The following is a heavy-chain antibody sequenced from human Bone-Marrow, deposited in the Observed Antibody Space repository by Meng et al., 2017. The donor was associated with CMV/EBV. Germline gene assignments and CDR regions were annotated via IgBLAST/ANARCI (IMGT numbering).Heavy chain of an antibody. Sequence: SRGPISSSRYCWRWIRQPPGKGLEWIGSIYSSWSTYYNPSLKSRVTISVDTSKNQFCLQLGSVNAADTAVYYCVREGQAFRRYWYFDLWGRGTLVTVSS. CDR1: RGPISSSRYC. CDR2: IYSSWST. CDR3: VREGQAFRRYWYFDL. V-gene: IGHV4-39*02. J-gene: IGHJ2*01.